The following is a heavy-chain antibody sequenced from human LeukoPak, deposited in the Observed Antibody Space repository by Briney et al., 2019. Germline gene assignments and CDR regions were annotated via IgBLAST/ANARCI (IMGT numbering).Heavy chain of an antibody. Sequence: EASVKVSCKASGYSFIDYYLDWVRQAPGQGLEWMGWINPNSGATRYAQNFQGRVTMTRDTSINTAYMELSRLTSDDTAVYFCTRDPPNQLLPRDNWFDPWGQGTLVTVSS. D-gene: IGHD2-2*01. J-gene: IGHJ5*02. V-gene: IGHV1-2*02. CDR3: TRDPPNQLLPRDNWFDP. CDR1: GYSFIDYY. CDR2: INPNSGAT.